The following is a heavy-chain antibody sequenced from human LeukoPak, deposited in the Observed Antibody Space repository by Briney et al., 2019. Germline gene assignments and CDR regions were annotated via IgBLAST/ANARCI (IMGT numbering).Heavy chain of an antibody. CDR3: AKDLGY. Sequence: GGSLRLSCAASGFTFSSYGMHWVRQAPGKGLEWVAVISYDGSNKYYADSVKGRFTISRDNSKNTLYLQMNSLRAEDAAVYYCAKDLGYWGQGTLVTVSS. CDR1: GFTFSSYG. CDR2: ISYDGSNK. V-gene: IGHV3-30*18. J-gene: IGHJ4*02.